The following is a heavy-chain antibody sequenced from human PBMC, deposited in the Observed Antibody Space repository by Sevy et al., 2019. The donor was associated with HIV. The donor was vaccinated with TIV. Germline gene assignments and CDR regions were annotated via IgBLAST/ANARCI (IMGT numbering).Heavy chain of an antibody. CDR1: GGSFSGYY. V-gene: IGHV4-34*01. Sequence: SETLSLTCAVYGGSFSGYYWSWIRQPPGKGLEWIGEINHSGSTNYNPSLKSRVTISVDTSKNQFSLKLSSVTDADTAVYYCGGGRVWFREFPPVDIMTTGDYWGQGTLVTVSS. J-gene: IGHJ4*02. CDR3: GGGRVWFREFPPVDIMTTGDY. D-gene: IGHD3-10*01. CDR2: INHSGST.